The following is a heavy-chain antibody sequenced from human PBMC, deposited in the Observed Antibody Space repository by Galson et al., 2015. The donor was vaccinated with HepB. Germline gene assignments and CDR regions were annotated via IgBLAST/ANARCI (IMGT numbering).Heavy chain of an antibody. D-gene: IGHD4-17*01. CDR2: ISYDGSNK. CDR1: GFTFSSYA. V-gene: IGHV3-30*04. CDR3: ARAAQRTVTTLGYFDY. J-gene: IGHJ4*02. Sequence: SLRLSCAASGFTFSSYAMHWVRQAPGKGLEWVAVISYDGSNKYYADSVKGRFTISRDNSKNTLYLQMNSLRAEDTAVYYCARAAQRTVTTLGYFDYWGQGTLVTVSS.